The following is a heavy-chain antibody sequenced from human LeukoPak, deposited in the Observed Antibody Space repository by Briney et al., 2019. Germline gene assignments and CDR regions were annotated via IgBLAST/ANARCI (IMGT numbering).Heavy chain of an antibody. J-gene: IGHJ4*02. Sequence: ASVKVSCKASGYTFTTYYMHWVRQAPGQGLEWMGIINPRGGSTSYAQKFQGRVTMTTDTYTSTVYIELSRLRSEDTAVYFCARGTRKLDYLGIDYWGEGTLVTVSS. CDR2: INPRGGST. CDR1: GYTFTTYY. CDR3: ARGTRKLDYLGIDY. V-gene: IGHV1-46*01. D-gene: IGHD4/OR15-4a*01.